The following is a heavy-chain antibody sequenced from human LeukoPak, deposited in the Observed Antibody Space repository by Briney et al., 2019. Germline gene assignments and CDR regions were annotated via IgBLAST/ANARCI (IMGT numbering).Heavy chain of an antibody. J-gene: IGHJ6*03. V-gene: IGHV1-69*05. CDR2: IIPIFGTA. CDR1: GGTFSSYA. CDR3: ARGLGDNSGYQYYYMDV. D-gene: IGHD3-22*01. Sequence: ASVKVSCKASGGTFSSYAISWVRQAPGQGLEWMGGIIPIFGTANYAQKFQGRVTITTDESTSTAYMELSSLRSEDTAVYYCARGLGDNSGYQYYYMDVWGKGTTVTVSS.